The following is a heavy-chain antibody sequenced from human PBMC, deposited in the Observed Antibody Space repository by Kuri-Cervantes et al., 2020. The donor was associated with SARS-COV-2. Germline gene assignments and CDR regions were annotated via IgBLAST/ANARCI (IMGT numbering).Heavy chain of an antibody. CDR2: IIPIFGTA. CDR3: ARDRGEHWLFSHYYYYGMDV. D-gene: IGHD6-19*01. CDR1: GGTFSSYA. Sequence: SVKVSCKASGGTFSSYAISWVRQAPGQGLEWMGGIIPIFGTANYAQKFQGGVTITADKSTSTAYMELSSLRSEDTAVYYCARDRGEHWLFSHYYYYGMDVWGQGTTVPSP. J-gene: IGHJ6*02. V-gene: IGHV1-69*06.